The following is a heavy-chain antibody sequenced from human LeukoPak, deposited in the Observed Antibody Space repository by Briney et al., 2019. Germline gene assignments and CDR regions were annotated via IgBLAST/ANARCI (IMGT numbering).Heavy chain of an antibody. J-gene: IGHJ5*02. CDR1: RFTFSSYS. D-gene: IGHD2-8*01. CDR3: ARVSYCTNGVCYTDENWFDP. CDR2: FSSSSSTI. V-gene: IGHV3-48*01. Sequence: GGSLRLSRAPSRFTFSSYSMNWVPPAPRKGLEWFSYFSSSSSTIYYADSVKGRFTISRDNAKNSLYLQMNRLRAEGTAVYYCARVSYCTNGVCYTDENWFDPWGQGTLVTVSS.